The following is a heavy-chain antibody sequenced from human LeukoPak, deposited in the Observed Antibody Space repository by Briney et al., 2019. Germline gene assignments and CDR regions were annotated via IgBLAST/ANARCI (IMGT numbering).Heavy chain of an antibody. CDR3: AKDRGDIVATIDY. CDR2: IRYDGSNK. Sequence: XWVAFIRYDGSNKYYADSVKGRFTISRDNSKNTLYLQMNSLRAEDTAVYYCAKDRGDIVATIDYWGQGTLVTVSS. D-gene: IGHD5-12*01. J-gene: IGHJ4*02. V-gene: IGHV3-30*02.